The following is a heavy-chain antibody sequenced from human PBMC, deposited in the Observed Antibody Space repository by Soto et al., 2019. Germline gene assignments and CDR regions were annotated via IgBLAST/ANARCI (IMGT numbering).Heavy chain of an antibody. J-gene: IGHJ4*02. CDR3: ARARSYDYGDYDYFDY. V-gene: IGHV4-31*03. D-gene: IGHD4-17*01. CDR1: GGSSIGGGYY. CDR2: IYYSGST. Sequence: LVPLSVTCSVSGGSSIGGGYYWSCISQHPGKGLEWIGYIYYSGSTYYNPSLKSRVTISVDTSKNQFSLKLSSVTAADTAVYYCARARSYDYGDYDYFDYWGQGTLVTVSS.